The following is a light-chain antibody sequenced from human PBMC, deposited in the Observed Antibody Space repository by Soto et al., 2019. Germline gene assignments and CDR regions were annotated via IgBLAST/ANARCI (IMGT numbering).Light chain of an antibody. V-gene: IGKV3-20*01. CDR1: QSVRSSY. Sequence: EIVLTQSPGTLSLSPGERATLSCRASQSVRSSYLAWYQQKPGQAPRLLIYGASSRATGIPDRFSGSGSGTDFTLTISRLDPEDFAVYYCQQYGSSPETFGQGTKV. J-gene: IGKJ1*01. CDR2: GAS. CDR3: QQYGSSPET.